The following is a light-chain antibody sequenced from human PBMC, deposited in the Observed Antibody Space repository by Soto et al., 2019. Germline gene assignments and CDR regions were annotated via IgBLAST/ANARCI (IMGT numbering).Light chain of an antibody. J-gene: IGKJ2*01. CDR1: HDISIY. V-gene: IGKV1-33*01. CDR2: DAS. Sequence: DLPLTQSPSSLSASVGDRVTIACQASHDISIYLNWFQQKPGKAPKLLINDASNLETGVPSRFSGSGTGTDFFFTISSLQPEDIATYYCQQNGDLPYTFGQGTKLEI. CDR3: QQNGDLPYT.